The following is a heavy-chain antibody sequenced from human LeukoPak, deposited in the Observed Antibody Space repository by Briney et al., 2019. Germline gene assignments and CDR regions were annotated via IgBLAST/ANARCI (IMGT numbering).Heavy chain of an antibody. J-gene: IGHJ6*03. CDR2: IIPIFGTA. D-gene: IGHD4-11*01. V-gene: IGHV1-69*06. CDR3: ATQYYSNYHYYYYYYTDV. Sequence: GASVKVSCKASGGTFSSYAISWVRQAPGQGLEWMGGIIPIFGTANYAQKFQGRVTITADKSTSTAYMELSSLRSEDTAVYYCATQYYSNYHYYYYYYTDVWGKGTTVTVSS. CDR1: GGTFSSYA.